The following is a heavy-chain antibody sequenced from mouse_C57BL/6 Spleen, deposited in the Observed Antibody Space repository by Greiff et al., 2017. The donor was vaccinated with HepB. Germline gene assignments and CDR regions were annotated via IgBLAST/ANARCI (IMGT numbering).Heavy chain of an antibody. CDR2: ISDGGSYT. J-gene: IGHJ1*03. V-gene: IGHV5-4*03. CDR1: GFTFSSYA. Sequence: DVMLVESGGGLVKPGGSLKLSCAASGFTFSSYAMSWVRQTPEKRLEWVATISDGGSYTYYPDNVKGRFTISRDNAKNNLYLQMSHLKSEDTAMYYCARGPYYSNSGYFDVWGTGTTVTVSS. D-gene: IGHD2-5*01. CDR3: ARGPYYSNSGYFDV.